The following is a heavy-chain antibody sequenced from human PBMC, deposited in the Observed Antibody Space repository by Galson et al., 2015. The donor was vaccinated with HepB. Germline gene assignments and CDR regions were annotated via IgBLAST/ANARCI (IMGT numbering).Heavy chain of an antibody. V-gene: IGHV1-2*02. J-gene: IGHJ4*02. D-gene: IGHD3-9*01. CDR3: ARWPYEYFDWFLDY. CDR2: INPNSGGT. Sequence: SGYTFTGYYMHWVRQAPGQGLEWMGWINPNSGGTNYAQKFQGRVTMTRDTSISTAYMELSRLRSDDTAVYYCARWPYEYFDWFLDYWGQGTLVTVSS. CDR1: GYTFTGYY.